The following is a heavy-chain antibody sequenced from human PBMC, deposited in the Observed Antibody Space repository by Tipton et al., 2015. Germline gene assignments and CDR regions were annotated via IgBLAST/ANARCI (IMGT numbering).Heavy chain of an antibody. CDR2: IYYSGST. D-gene: IGHD3-22*01. V-gene: IGHV4-59*01. Sequence: GLVKPSETLSLTCTVSGGSFSDYYWSWIRQSPGEGLEWIGYIYYSGSTNYNPSLRSRVAMSMDTSKNQLSLKLSPVIAADTAVYYCARASIIQGYYHDSSRYYLFNSWGQGTLVTVSS. CDR1: GGSFSDYY. J-gene: IGHJ1*01. CDR3: ARASIIQGYYHDSSRYYLFNS.